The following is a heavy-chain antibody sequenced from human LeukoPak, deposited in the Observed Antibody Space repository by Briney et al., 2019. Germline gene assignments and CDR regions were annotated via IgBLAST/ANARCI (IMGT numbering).Heavy chain of an antibody. J-gene: IGHJ4*02. Sequence: ASVKVSCKASGYTFTIYGISWVRQAPGQGLGWMGCISAYNGNTNYAQNLEGRVPMTTDTSTSTAYMEMRSLRSDDTAVYYCARVEGILWFGELLYYFDYWGQGTLVTVSS. CDR2: ISAYNGNT. D-gene: IGHD3-10*01. CDR1: GYTFTIYG. V-gene: IGHV1-18*01. CDR3: ARVEGILWFGELLYYFDY.